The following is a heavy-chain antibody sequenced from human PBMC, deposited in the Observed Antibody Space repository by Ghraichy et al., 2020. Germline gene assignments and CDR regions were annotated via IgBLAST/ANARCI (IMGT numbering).Heavy chain of an antibody. Sequence: SQTLSLTCAVSGYSISSGYYWGWIRQPAGKGLEWIGSIYHSWSTYYNPSLKSRVTISVDTSKNQFSLKLSSVTAAGTAVYYCAKGSPDTSGGPGDGLDVWGKGTTVTVSS. CDR1: GYSISSGYY. J-gene: IGHJ6*04. V-gene: IGHV4-38-2*01. CDR3: AKGSPDTSGGPGDGLDV. CDR2: IYHSWST. D-gene: IGHD6-19*01.